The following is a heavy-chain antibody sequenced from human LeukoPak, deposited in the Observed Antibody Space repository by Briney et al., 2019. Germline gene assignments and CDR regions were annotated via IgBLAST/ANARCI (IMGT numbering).Heavy chain of an antibody. Sequence: ASVKVSCKTSGYTFSSYAIIWVRQAPGQGLEWMGWINTNTGNPTYAQGFTGRYVFSLDTSVSTAYLQISGLTADDTAVYFCGRDPRLGIRGYTYGYIDYCGQGTLVTVSS. V-gene: IGHV7-4-1*02. CDR1: GYTFSSYA. CDR2: INTNTGNP. J-gene: IGHJ4*02. CDR3: GRDPRLGIRGYTYGYIDY. D-gene: IGHD5-18*01.